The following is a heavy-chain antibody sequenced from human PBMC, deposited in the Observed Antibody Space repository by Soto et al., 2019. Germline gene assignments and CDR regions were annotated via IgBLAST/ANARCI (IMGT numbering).Heavy chain of an antibody. D-gene: IGHD2-15*01. V-gene: IGHV3-30*18. CDR1: GFTFSSYG. Sequence: GGSLRLSCAASGFTFSSYGMHWVHQAPGKGLEWVAVISYDGSNKYYADSVKGRFTISRDNSKNTLYLQMNSLRAEDTAVYYCAKDYAFVYSATLDYWGQGTLVTVSS. CDR2: ISYDGSNK. CDR3: AKDYAFVYSATLDY. J-gene: IGHJ4*02.